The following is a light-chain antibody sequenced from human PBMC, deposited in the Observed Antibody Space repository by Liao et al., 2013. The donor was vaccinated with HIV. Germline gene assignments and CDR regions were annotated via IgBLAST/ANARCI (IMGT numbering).Light chain of an antibody. CDR3: QVWDRDTAL. J-gene: IGLJ2*01. V-gene: IGLV3-25*02. CDR2: KDT. Sequence: SYELTQPPSVSVSPGQTARITCSGDALPKTYAYWYQQKPGQAPVLLIYKDTERPSGIPERFSGSSSENTGTLTISGTQPMDEADYYCQVWDRDTALFGGGTKLTVL. CDR1: ALPKTY.